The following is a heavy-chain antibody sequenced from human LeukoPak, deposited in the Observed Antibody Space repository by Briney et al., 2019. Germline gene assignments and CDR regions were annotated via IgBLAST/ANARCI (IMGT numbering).Heavy chain of an antibody. CDR1: GGSISSGGYY. Sequence: PSETLSLTCTVSGGSISSGGYYWSWIRQPPGKGLEWIGYIYHSGSTYYNPSLKSRVTISVDRSKNQFSLKLSSVTAADTAVYYCARVGSSSSSSFDYWGQGTLVTVSS. CDR2: IYHSGST. D-gene: IGHD6-6*01. J-gene: IGHJ4*02. CDR3: ARVGSSSSSSFDY. V-gene: IGHV4-30-2*01.